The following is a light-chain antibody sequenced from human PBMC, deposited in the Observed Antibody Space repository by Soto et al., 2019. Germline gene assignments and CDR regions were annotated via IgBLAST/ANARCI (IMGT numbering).Light chain of an antibody. CDR1: SSDVGGYNF. CDR2: DVS. CDR3: RSYTSSSTYV. V-gene: IGLV2-14*03. Sequence: QSVLTQPASVSGSPGQSIAISCTGSSSDVGGYNFVSWYQQHSGKAPKLMISDVSNRPSGVSDRFSGSKSGNTASLTISGLQAEDEADYFCRSYTSSSTYVFGTGTKLTVL. J-gene: IGLJ1*01.